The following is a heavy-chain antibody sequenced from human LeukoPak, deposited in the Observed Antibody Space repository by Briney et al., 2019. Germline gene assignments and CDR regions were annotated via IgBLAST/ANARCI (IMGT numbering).Heavy chain of an antibody. J-gene: IGHJ5*02. CDR1: GFTLSNYD. CDR3: ARADCSSSTCYLRRSWFDP. V-gene: IGHV3-21*01. Sequence: GGSLGLSCAASGFTLSNYDMNWVRQAPGKGLEWVSSISTSSRYIYYKDSVRGRSTISRDDAKNSLYLEMNSLRAEDTAVYYCARADCSSSTCYLRRSWFDPWGQGTLVTVSS. D-gene: IGHD2-2*01. CDR2: ISTSSRYI.